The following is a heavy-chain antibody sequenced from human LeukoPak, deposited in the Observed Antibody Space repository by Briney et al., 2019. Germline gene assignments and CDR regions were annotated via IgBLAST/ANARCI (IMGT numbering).Heavy chain of an antibody. J-gene: IGHJ4*02. D-gene: IGHD1-7*01. V-gene: IGHV3-33*01. CDR3: ARAGAGTFDIDY. CDR1: GFIFSNYG. Sequence: GGSLRLSCAASGFIFSNYGVHWVRQAPGKGLEWVAVIWYDGSNKYHADSVKGRFTISRDNSKNTLYLQMNSLRVEDTAVYYCARAGAGTFDIDYWGQGTLVTVSS. CDR2: IWYDGSNK.